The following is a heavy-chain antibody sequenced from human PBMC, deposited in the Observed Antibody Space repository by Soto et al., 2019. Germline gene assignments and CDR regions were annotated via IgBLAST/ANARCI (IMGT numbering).Heavy chain of an antibody. D-gene: IGHD6-13*01. CDR3: ARVGVVLAAPRVWPY. CDR2: INPYNGNT. Sequence: QVQLAQSGAEVKKPGASVKVSCKASGYTFTSYGISWVRQAPGQGLEWMAWINPYNGNTKYAEKFLGRVTVTTPTSTATAYMEVRSLSSDVTAVFYCARVGVVLAAPRVWPYWGQGTPVTVSS. CDR1: GYTFTSYG. J-gene: IGHJ4*02. V-gene: IGHV1-18*01.